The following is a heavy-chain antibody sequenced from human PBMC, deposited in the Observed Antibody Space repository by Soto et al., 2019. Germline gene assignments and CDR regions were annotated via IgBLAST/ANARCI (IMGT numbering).Heavy chain of an antibody. CDR2: INPSRGSA. Sequence: ASVKVSWKASGYTFFNYFIHWVRQAPGQGLEWIGIINPSRGSATYGPIFQGRVSLTTDMPTSTVYMELSSLRSEDTAIYYCARPLIGNTIDLWGQGTSVT. D-gene: IGHD1-7*01. V-gene: IGHV1-46*01. CDR1: GYTFFNYF. CDR3: ARPLIGNTIDL. J-gene: IGHJ3*01.